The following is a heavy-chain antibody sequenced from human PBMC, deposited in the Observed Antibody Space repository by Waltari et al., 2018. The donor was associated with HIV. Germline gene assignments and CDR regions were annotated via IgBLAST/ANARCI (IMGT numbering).Heavy chain of an antibody. CDR1: GYTLTELS. J-gene: IGHJ4*02. V-gene: IGHV1-24*01. CDR3: ATDISLDYYDSRGTGNY. D-gene: IGHD3-22*01. Sequence: QVQLVQSGAEVKKPGASVKVSCKVSGYTLTELSMHWVRQAPGKGLEGMGGFDREDGETIYAQKFQGRVTMTEDTSTDTAYMELSSLRSEDTAVYYCATDISLDYYDSRGTGNYWGQGTLVTVSS. CDR2: FDREDGET.